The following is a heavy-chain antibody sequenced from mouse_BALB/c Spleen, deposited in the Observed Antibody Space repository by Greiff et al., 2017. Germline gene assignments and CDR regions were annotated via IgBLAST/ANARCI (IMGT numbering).Heavy chain of an antibody. Sequence: QVQLQQSGAELAKPGASVKMSCKASGYTFTSYWMHWVKQRPGQGLEWIGYINPSTGYTEYNQKFKDKATLTADKSSSTAYMQLSSLTSEDSAVYYCANPYYGSSLDYWGQGTTLTVSS. V-gene: IGHV1-7*01. CDR1: GYTFTSYW. D-gene: IGHD1-1*01. CDR3: ANPYYGSSLDY. J-gene: IGHJ2*01. CDR2: INPSTGYT.